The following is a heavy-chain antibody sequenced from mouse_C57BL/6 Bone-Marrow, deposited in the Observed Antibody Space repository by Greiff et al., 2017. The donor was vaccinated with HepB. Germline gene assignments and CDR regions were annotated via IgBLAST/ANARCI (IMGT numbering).Heavy chain of an antibody. CDR3: VRPNYYGSSYVGFAY. Sequence: EVKLVESGGGLVQPKGSLKLSCAASGFSFNTYAMNWVRQAPGKGLEWVARIRSKSNNYATYYADSVKDRFTISRDDSESMLYLQMNNLKTEDTAMYYCVRPNYYGSSYVGFAYWGQGTLVTVSA. D-gene: IGHD1-1*01. J-gene: IGHJ3*01. CDR2: IRSKSNNYAT. CDR1: GFSFNTYA. V-gene: IGHV10-1*01.